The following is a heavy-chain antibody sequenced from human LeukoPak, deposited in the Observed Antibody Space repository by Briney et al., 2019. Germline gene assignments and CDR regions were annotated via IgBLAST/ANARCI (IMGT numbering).Heavy chain of an antibody. D-gene: IGHD2-8*01. CDR1: GYTFTYRY. CDR2: INAGNGNT. CDR3: ARDGPYCTNGVCYTPLYYYYYYGMDV. Sequence: GASVKVSCKASGYTFTYRYLHWVRQAPGQRLEWMGWINAGNGNTKYSQKFQGRVTITRDTSASTAYMELSSLRSEDTAVYYCARDGPYCTNGVCYTPLYYYYYYGMDVWGQGTTVTVSS. J-gene: IGHJ6*02. V-gene: IGHV1-3*01.